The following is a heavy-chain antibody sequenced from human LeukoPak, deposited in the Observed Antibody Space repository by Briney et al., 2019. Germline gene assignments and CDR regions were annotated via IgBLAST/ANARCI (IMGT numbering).Heavy chain of an antibody. V-gene: IGHV3-23*01. CDR1: GFTFSNYA. CDR2: ISGSGGSI. J-gene: IGHJ6*03. CDR3: ANDVLLWFGESHRPYNYYYYMDV. Sequence: PGGSLRLSCAASGFTFSNYAMSWVRQAPGKGLEWVSSISGSGGSIYYADSVKGRFTISRDNAKNTLYLQLNSLRAEDTAVYYWANDVLLWFGESHRPYNYYYYMDVWGKGTTVTVSS. D-gene: IGHD3-10*01.